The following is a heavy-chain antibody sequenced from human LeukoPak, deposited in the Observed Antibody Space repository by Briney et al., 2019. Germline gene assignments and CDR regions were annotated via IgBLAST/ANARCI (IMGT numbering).Heavy chain of an antibody. J-gene: IGHJ6*02. D-gene: IGHD6-19*01. Sequence: SQTLSLTCTVSGGSISSGSYYWSWIRQPAGKGLEWIGRIYTSGSTNYNPSLKSRVTISVDTSKNQFSLKLSSVTAADTAVYYRARRAGPYGMDVWGQGTTVTVSS. CDR1: GGSISSGSYY. CDR3: ARRAGPYGMDV. CDR2: IYTSGST. V-gene: IGHV4-61*02.